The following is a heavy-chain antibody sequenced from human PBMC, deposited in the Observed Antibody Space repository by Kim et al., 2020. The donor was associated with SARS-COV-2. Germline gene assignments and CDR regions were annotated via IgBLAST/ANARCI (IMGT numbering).Heavy chain of an antibody. V-gene: IGHV3-48*02. Sequence: GGSLRLSCANSGFSFSRYSMNWVRQSPGKGLEWGSYITRSSSTISYADSVKGRFTISRDNAKNSLYLHLSSLRDEETAIYYCVRSRDGYNSAGYFDFWGQGTLVAVSS. CDR3: VRSRDGYNSAGYFDF. D-gene: IGHD5-12*01. CDR2: ITRSSSTI. CDR1: GFSFSRYS. J-gene: IGHJ4*02.